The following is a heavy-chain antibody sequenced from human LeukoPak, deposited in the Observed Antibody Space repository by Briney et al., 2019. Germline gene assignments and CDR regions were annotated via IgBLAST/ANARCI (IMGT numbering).Heavy chain of an antibody. Sequence: GSLRLSCAASGFTFSSYAMSWVRQAPGKGLGGVSAISGRGGRTYYADSVKGRFTLSRDNSKNTLYLQMNSLRAEDTAVYYCAKVVGPAAHYDYWGQGILVTVSS. D-gene: IGHD2-2*01. CDR2: ISGRGGRT. V-gene: IGHV3-23*01. CDR3: AKVVGPAAHYDY. CDR1: GFTFSSYA. J-gene: IGHJ4*02.